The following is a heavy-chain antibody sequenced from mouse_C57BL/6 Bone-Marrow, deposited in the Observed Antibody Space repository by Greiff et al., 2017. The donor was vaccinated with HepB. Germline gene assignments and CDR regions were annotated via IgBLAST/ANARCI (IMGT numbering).Heavy chain of an antibody. CDR1: GFTFSDYG. V-gene: IGHV5-17*01. CDR3: ARPTIRAWFAY. CDR2: ISSGSSTI. Sequence: EVKLMESGGGLVKPGGSLKLSCAASGFTFSDYGMHWVRQAPEKGLEWVAYISSGSSTIYYADTVKGRFTISRDNAKNTLFLQMTSLRSEDTAMYYCARPTIRAWFAYWGQGTLVTVSA. J-gene: IGHJ3*01. D-gene: IGHD2-4*01.